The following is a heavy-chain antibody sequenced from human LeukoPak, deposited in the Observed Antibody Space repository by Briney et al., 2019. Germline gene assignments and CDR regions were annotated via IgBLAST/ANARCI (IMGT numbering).Heavy chain of an antibody. CDR1: GFTFSSYS. Sequence: PGGSLRLSCAASGFTFSSYSMNWVRQAPGKGLEWVSYISSSSSTIYYADSVKGRFTISRDNAKNSLYLQMNSLRAEDTAVYYCAREGYYGSGSCYKGLLPYYYYGMDVWGQGTTVTVSS. J-gene: IGHJ6*02. V-gene: IGHV3-48*04. D-gene: IGHD3-10*01. CDR3: AREGYYGSGSCYKGLLPYYYYGMDV. CDR2: ISSSSSTI.